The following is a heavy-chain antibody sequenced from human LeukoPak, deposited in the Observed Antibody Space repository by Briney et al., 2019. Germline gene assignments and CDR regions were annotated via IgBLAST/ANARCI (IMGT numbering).Heavy chain of an antibody. CDR2: IWYYGSEK. CDR1: GFTFSSYE. D-gene: IGHD7-27*01. CDR3: ARWGNNKILDY. V-gene: IGHV3-33*08. Sequence: PGGSLRLSCAASGFTFSSYEMNWVRQAPCKGLEGVAVIWYYGSEKYYADSVKGRFIISRDNSKNMLYLQMNSLRADDTAVYYCARWGNNKILDYWGQGTLVTVSS. J-gene: IGHJ4*02.